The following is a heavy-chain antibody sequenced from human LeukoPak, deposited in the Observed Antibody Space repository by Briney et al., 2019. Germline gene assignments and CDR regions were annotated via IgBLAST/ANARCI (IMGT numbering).Heavy chain of an antibody. CDR2: ISWNSGSI. D-gene: IGHD3-9*01. Sequence: GGSLRLSCAASGFMFDDYAMHWVRQAPGKGLEWVSGISWNSGSIGYADSVKGRFTISRDNVKNSLYLQMNSLRAEDTAVYYCARTYYDILTGPGYYYMDVWGKGTTVTVSS. CDR1: GFMFDDYA. J-gene: IGHJ6*03. V-gene: IGHV3-9*01. CDR3: ARTYYDILTGPGYYYMDV.